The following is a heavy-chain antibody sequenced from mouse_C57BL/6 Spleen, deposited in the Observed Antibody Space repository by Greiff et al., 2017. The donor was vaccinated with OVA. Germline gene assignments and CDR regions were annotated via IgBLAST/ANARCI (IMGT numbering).Heavy chain of an antibody. D-gene: IGHD1-1*01. Sequence: DVKLVESEGGLVQPGSSMKLSCTASGFTFSDYYMAWVRQVPEKGLEWVANINYDGSSTYYLDSLKSRFIISRDNAKNILYLQMSSLKSEDTATYYCARAGYYYGSRDYYAMDYWGQGTSVTVSS. CDR3: ARAGYYYGSRDYYAMDY. CDR2: INYDGSST. J-gene: IGHJ4*01. CDR1: GFTFSDYY. V-gene: IGHV5-16*01.